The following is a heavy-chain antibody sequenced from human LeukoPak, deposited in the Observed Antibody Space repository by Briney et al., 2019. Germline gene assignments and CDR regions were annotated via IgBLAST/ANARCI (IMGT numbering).Heavy chain of an antibody. V-gene: IGHV4-59*05. J-gene: IGHJ4*02. Sequence: SETLSLTCTVSGGSISSYYWSWIRQPAGKGLEWIGSIYYSGSTYYNPSLKSRVTISVDTSKNQFSLKLSSVTAADTAVYYCARDHDSSGYYYLVLDYWGQGTLVTVSS. CDR2: IYYSGST. D-gene: IGHD3-22*01. CDR1: GGSISSYY. CDR3: ARDHDSSGYYYLVLDY.